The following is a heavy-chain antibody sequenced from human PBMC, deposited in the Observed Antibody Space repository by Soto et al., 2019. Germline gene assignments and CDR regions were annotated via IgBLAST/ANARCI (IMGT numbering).Heavy chain of an antibody. CDR1: GYTFTGYY. D-gene: IGHD6-19*01. V-gene: IGHV1-2*04. Sequence: GASVKVSCKASGYTFTGYYMHWVRQAPGQGLEWMGWINPNSGGTNYAQKFQGWVTMTRDTSISTAYMELSRLRSDDTAVYYCARDLTAGRLVRGGYYYYGMDVWGQGTTVTVSS. CDR3: ARDLTAGRLVRGGYYYYGMDV. J-gene: IGHJ6*02. CDR2: INPNSGGT.